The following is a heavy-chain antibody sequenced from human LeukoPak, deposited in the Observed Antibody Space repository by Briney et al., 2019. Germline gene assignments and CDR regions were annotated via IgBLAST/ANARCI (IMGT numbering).Heavy chain of an antibody. D-gene: IGHD6-13*01. J-gene: IGHJ4*02. CDR1: GFTVSSNY. CDR2: IRNKFYGGTA. CDR3: TRDRSTWSI. Sequence: QPGGSLRLSCAASGFTVSSNYMSWVRQAPGEGLEWVGFIRNKFYGGTAEIAASVKGRFTISRDDSKSIAYLQMNSLKTEDTAMYYCTRDRSTWSIWGQGTLVTVSS. V-gene: IGHV3-49*04.